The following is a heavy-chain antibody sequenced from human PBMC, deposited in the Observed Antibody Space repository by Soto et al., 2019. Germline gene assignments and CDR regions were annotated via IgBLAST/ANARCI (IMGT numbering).Heavy chain of an antibody. V-gene: IGHV4-31*03. D-gene: IGHD3-22*01. Sequence: LSLTCTVSGGSISSGGYYWSWIRQHPGKGLEWIGYIYYSGSTYYNPSLKSRVTISVDTSKNQFSLKLSSVTAADTAVYYCAREDSSGYYFDYWGQGTLVTVSS. J-gene: IGHJ4*02. CDR2: IYYSGST. CDR1: GGSISSGGYY. CDR3: AREDSSGYYFDY.